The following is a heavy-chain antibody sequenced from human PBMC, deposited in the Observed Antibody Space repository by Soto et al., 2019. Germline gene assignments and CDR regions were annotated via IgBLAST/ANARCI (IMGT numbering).Heavy chain of an antibody. CDR3: AKGYCSSTSCYIDY. J-gene: IGHJ4*02. Sequence: VQLVESGGGLVQPGRSLRLSCAASGFTFDDYAMHWVRQAPGKGLEWVSGISWNSGSIGYADSVKGRFTISRDNAKNSLYLQMNSLRAEDTALYYCAKGYCSSTSCYIDYWGQGTLVTVSS. V-gene: IGHV3-9*01. D-gene: IGHD2-2*02. CDR2: ISWNSGSI. CDR1: GFTFDDYA.